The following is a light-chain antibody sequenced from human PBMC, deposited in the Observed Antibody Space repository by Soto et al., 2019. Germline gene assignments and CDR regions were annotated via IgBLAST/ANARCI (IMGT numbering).Light chain of an antibody. V-gene: IGKV1-39*01. CDR2: AAS. Sequence: DIQMTQSPSSLSASVGERVTITCRASQSISTYLNWYQQKPGKAPKVLIYAASSLQSGVPSRFSGSGSGTDFTLTISSLQPEDFATYYCQQSYSTPTRTFGQGTKVEIK. CDR1: QSISTY. CDR3: QQSYSTPTRT. J-gene: IGKJ1*01.